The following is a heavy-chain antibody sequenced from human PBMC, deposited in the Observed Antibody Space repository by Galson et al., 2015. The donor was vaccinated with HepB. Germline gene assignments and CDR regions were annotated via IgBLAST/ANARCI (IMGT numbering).Heavy chain of an antibody. CDR2: VYYSGST. V-gene: IGHV4-59*01. D-gene: IGHD6-6*01. CDR3: ARGGKQLGGIDY. Sequence: SETLSLTCTVSGGSISSYYWSWIRQPPGKGLEWIGYVYYSGSTDYNPSLKRRVTISVDASKNQFSLRLNSVTAADTAVYYCARGGKQLGGIDYWGQGTLVTVSS. J-gene: IGHJ4*02. CDR1: GGSISSYY.